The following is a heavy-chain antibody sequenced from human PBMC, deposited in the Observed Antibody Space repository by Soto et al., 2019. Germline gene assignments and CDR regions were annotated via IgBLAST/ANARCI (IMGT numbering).Heavy chain of an antibody. J-gene: IGHJ6*03. CDR2: ISAYNGNT. D-gene: IGHD3-3*01. Sequence: ASVKVSCKASGYTFTSYGISWVRQAPGQGLEWMGWISAYNGNTNYAQKLQGRVTMTTDTSTSTAYMELRSLRSDDTAVYYCARDFPRTYYDFWSGYHYYMAVWGKGTTVTVSS. CDR1: GYTFTSYG. V-gene: IGHV1-18*01. CDR3: ARDFPRTYYDFWSGYHYYMAV.